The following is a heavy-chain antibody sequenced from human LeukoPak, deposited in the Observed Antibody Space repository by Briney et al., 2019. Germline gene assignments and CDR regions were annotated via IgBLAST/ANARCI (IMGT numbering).Heavy chain of an antibody. CDR1: GFTFSCYG. V-gene: IGHV3-30*02. D-gene: IGHD3-10*01. CDR3: AKAGYVYGSGSYYHFDY. J-gene: IGHJ4*02. Sequence: PGGSLRLSCAASGFTFSCYGMHWVRQAPGKGLEWVAFIRYDGSNKYYADSVKGRCTISRDNSKNTLYLQMNSLRAEDTAVYYCAKAGYVYGSGSYYHFDYWGQGTLVTVSS. CDR2: IRYDGSNK.